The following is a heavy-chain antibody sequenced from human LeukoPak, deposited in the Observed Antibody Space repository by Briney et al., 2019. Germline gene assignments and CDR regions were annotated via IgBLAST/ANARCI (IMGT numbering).Heavy chain of an antibody. CDR2: ISAYNGNT. D-gene: IGHD3-22*01. J-gene: IGHJ4*02. V-gene: IGHV1-18*01. CDR1: GYTFTSYG. Sequence: ASVKVSCKASGYTFTSYGISWVRQAPGQGLEWMGWISAYNGNTNYAQKLQGRVTMTTDTSTSTAHMELRSLRSDDTAVYYCARGGPPYYYDSSGYYSDYWGQGTLVTVSS. CDR3: ARGGPPYYYDSSGYYSDY.